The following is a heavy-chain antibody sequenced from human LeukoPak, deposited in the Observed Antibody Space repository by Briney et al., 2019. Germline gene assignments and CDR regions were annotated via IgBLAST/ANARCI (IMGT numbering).Heavy chain of an antibody. CDR2: FDPEDGET. CDR1: GYTLTELS. CDR3: ATRAVTRGPWGYFDL. J-gene: IGHJ2*01. Sequence: ASVKVSCKVSGYTLTELSMHWVRQAPGKGLGWMGGFDPEDGETIYAQKFQGRVTMTEDTSTDTAYMELCSLRSEDTAVYYCATRAVTRGPWGYFDLWGRGTLVTVST. V-gene: IGHV1-24*01. D-gene: IGHD4-17*01.